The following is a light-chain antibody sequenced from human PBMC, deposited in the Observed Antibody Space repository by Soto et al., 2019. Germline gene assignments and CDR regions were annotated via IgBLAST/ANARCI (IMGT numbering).Light chain of an antibody. J-gene: IGKJ5*01. CDR2: GGS. CDR3: QQSYSTLIT. CDR1: QSIGSY. Sequence: DIQMTQSPSSLSASVGDRVTITCRASQSIGSYLNWYQHKPGKAPNLLIHGGSILQSGVPPRFSGGGSGTDFTLTISSLQPEDFATYYCQQSYSTLITFGQGTRLEIK. V-gene: IGKV1-39*01.